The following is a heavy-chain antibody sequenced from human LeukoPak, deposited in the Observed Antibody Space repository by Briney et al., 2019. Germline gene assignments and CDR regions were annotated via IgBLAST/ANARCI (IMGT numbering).Heavy chain of an antibody. CDR1: GFTFSSYS. Sequence: GGSLRLSCAASGFTFSSYSMNWVRQAPGKGLEWVSYISSSSSTIYYADSVKGRFTISRGNAENSLFLQMNSLRAEDTAVYYCARVGESSGSYFGLVAYYFDYWGQGTLVTVSS. V-gene: IGHV3-48*01. D-gene: IGHD1-26*01. CDR2: ISSSSSTI. CDR3: ARVGESSGSYFGLVAYYFDY. J-gene: IGHJ4*02.